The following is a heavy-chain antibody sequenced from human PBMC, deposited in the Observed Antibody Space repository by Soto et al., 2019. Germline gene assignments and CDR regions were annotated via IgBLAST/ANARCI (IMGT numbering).Heavy chain of an antibody. CDR1: GYTFTSYG. Sequence: ASVKVSCKASGYTFTSYGISWVRQAPGQGLEWMGWISAYNGNTNYAQKLQGRVTMTTDTSTSTAYMELRSLRSDDTAVYYCASPYPHCTNGVCPHDAFDIWGQGTMVTVSS. J-gene: IGHJ3*02. D-gene: IGHD2-8*01. CDR3: ASPYPHCTNGVCPHDAFDI. CDR2: ISAYNGNT. V-gene: IGHV1-18*01.